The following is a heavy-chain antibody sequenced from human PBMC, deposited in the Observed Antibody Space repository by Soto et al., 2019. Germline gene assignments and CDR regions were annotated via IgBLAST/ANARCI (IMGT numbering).Heavy chain of an antibody. Sequence: QPGGSLRLSCAVSGFSLGPYGVTWVRQTPEKGLEWVTGFSGGSGAIFYADSVRGRSTISRDSSTAYLQMNNLSPEDTAVYFCARCNGFGDSWGQGSLVT. D-gene: IGHD3-10*01. CDR1: GFSLGPYG. V-gene: IGHV3-23*01. CDR3: ARCNGFGDS. J-gene: IGHJ4*02. CDR2: FSGGSGAI.